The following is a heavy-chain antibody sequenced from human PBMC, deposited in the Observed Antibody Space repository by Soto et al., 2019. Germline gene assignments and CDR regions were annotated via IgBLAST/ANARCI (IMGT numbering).Heavy chain of an antibody. CDR3: ARAYVPNYDFWSGYYRGNWFDP. J-gene: IGHJ5*02. Sequence: SETLSLSWSVSGGSSCSGGDYWSLIRQHPGKGLEWIGYIYYSGSTYYNPSLKSRVTISVDTSKNQFSLKLSSVTAADTAVYYCARAYVPNYDFWSGYYRGNWFDPWGQGTLVTVSS. D-gene: IGHD3-3*01. CDR2: IYYSGST. V-gene: IGHV4-31*02. CDR1: GGSSCSGGDY.